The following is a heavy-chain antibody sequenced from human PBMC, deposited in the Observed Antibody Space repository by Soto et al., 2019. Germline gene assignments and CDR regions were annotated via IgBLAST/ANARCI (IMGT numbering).Heavy chain of an antibody. D-gene: IGHD2-2*02. Sequence: ASVKVSCKSSGYTFTSYYIHWVRQAPGQGLEWMGIINPSGGSTSYAQKFQGRVTMTRDTSTSTVYMELSSLRSEDTAVYYCAREDIVVVPAAIPSRGYYGMDVWGQ. CDR1: GYTFTSYY. CDR2: INPSGGST. J-gene: IGHJ6*02. CDR3: AREDIVVVPAAIPSRGYYGMDV. V-gene: IGHV1-46*03.